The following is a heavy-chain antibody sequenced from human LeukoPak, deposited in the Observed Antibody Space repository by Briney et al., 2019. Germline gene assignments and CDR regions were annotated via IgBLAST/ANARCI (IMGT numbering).Heavy chain of an antibody. CDR1: GFTFSSFW. Sequence: GGSLRLSCAASGFTFSSFWLSWVPQAPGKGLEWVANIKQDGSEKYYVDSVKGRFTISRDNAKNSLYLQMNSLRAEDTAVYYCARGTYYFDYWGQGTLVTVSS. CDR3: ARGTYYFDY. J-gene: IGHJ4*02. V-gene: IGHV3-7*01. CDR2: IKQDGSEK.